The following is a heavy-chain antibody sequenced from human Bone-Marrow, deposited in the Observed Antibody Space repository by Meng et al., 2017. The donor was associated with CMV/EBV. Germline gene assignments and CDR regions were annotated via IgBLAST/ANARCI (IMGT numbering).Heavy chain of an antibody. CDR1: GFTFSSYS. J-gene: IGHJ6*02. V-gene: IGHV3-21*04. CDR2: ISSSSSYI. D-gene: IGHD6-13*01. Sequence: GESLKISCAASGFTFSSYSMNWVRQAPGKGLEWVSSISSSSSYIYYADSVKGRFTISRDNSKNTLYLQMNSLRAEDTAVYYCASPMYSSSWYAYYYYGMDVWGQGTTVTVSS. CDR3: ASPMYSSSWYAYYYYGMDV.